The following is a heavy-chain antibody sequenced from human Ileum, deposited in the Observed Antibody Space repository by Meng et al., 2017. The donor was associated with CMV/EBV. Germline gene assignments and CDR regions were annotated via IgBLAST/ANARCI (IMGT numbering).Heavy chain of an antibody. CDR2: IYYSGST. CDR3: ARGPGSRHYFDY. D-gene: IGHD1-14*01. V-gene: IGHV4-59*01. J-gene: IGHJ4*02. Sequence: GSLRLSCTVSGGSISSYYWSWIRQPPGKGLEWIGYIYYSGSTNYNPSLKSRVTISVDTSKNQFSLKLSSVTAADTAVYYCARGPGSRHYFDYWGQGTLVTVSS. CDR1: GGSISSYY.